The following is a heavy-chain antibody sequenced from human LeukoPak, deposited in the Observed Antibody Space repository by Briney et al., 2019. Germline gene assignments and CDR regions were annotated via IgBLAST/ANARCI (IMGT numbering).Heavy chain of an antibody. Sequence: PGGSLRLSCALSGFTFSSYAMHWVRQAPGQGVEWVAVISYDGSNKYYADSVKGRFTISRQNSKNPLYLQMNSLRAEDTAVYDYARGEYIVVGPAAMGGRNFDYWGQGTLVTVSS. CDR1: GFTFSSYA. J-gene: IGHJ4*02. CDR2: ISYDGSNK. D-gene: IGHD2-2*01. V-gene: IGHV3-30*04. CDR3: ARGEYIVVGPAAMGGRNFDY.